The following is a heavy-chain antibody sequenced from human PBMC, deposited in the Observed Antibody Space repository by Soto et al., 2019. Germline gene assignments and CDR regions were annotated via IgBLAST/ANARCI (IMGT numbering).Heavy chain of an antibody. J-gene: IGHJ5*02. CDR2: FDPEDGET. CDR1: GYTLTELS. D-gene: IGHD2-15*01. Sequence: QVQLVQSGAEVKKPGASVKVSCKVSGYTLTELSMHWVRQAPGKGLEWMGGFDPEDGETIYAQKFQRRVTMTEDTSTDTAYMELSSLRSEDTAVYYCATVGTVRCSGGSCFQYNWFDPWGQGTLVTVSS. CDR3: ATVGTVRCSGGSCFQYNWFDP. V-gene: IGHV1-24*01.